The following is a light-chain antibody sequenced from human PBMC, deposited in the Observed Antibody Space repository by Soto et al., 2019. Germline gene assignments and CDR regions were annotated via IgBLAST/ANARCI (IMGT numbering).Light chain of an antibody. CDR2: DAS. Sequence: DIRVTQSPPTLSASVGDIVTITCRASQTITTWMAWYQQKPGKAPKLLVYDASTLQSGVATRFSGSGSGTEFSLIISGLQPEDSATYYCQQYTNTNNPWMFGQGTKVDI. V-gene: IGKV1-5*01. CDR1: QTITTW. J-gene: IGKJ1*01. CDR3: QQYTNTNNPWM.